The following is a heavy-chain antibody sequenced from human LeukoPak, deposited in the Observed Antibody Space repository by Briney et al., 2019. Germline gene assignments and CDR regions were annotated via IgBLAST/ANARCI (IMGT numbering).Heavy chain of an antibody. J-gene: IGHJ4*02. Sequence: SETLSLTCTVSGDSVSSGVNYWSWIRQPPGKGLEWIGYIYYSGSTNYNPSLKSRVTISVDTSKNQFSLKLSSVTAADTAVYYCARDNGSGSFDYWGQGTLVTVSS. CDR1: GDSVSSGVNY. CDR2: IYYSGST. CDR3: ARDNGSGSFDY. V-gene: IGHV4-61*08. D-gene: IGHD3-10*01.